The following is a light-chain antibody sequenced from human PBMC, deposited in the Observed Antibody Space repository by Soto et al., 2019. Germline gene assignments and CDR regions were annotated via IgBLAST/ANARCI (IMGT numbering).Light chain of an antibody. CDR3: AAWDDNLSGGV. CDR2: NNN. Sequence: QSVLTQPPSASGTPGQRVTISCSGSSSNIGSNYVYWYQQLPGTAPKLLIYNNNQRPPGVPGRFSASKSGTSASLAISGLRSEDEADYYCAAWDDNLSGGVFGEGTKLTVL. CDR1: SSNIGSNY. V-gene: IGLV1-47*02. J-gene: IGLJ3*02.